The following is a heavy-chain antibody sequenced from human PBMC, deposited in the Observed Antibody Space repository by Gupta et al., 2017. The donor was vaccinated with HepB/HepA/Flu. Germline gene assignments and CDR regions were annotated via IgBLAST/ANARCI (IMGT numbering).Heavy chain of an antibody. CDR2: IYPGDSDT. CDR1: GYSFTSYW. V-gene: IGHV5-51*01. CDR3: ARPRCGGDCSFDY. J-gene: IGHJ4*02. D-gene: IGHD2-21*01. Sequence: EVQLVQSGAEVKKPGESLKISCKGSGYSFTSYWIGWVRQMPGKGLEWMGIIYPGDSDTRDSPAVQGQVTISDDKSSSTAYLQWRRLKASDTAMYYCARPRCGGDCSFDYGGQGTMVTVSS.